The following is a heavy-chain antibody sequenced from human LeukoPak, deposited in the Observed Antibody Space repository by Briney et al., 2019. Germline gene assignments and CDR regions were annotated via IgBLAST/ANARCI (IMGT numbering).Heavy chain of an antibody. CDR1: GGSISSSTYY. D-gene: IGHD5-24*01. J-gene: IGHJ4*02. CDR2: IYYSGNT. Sequence: SETLSLTCTVSGGSISSSTYYWGWIRQPPGKGLEWIGSIYYSGNTYDNPSLKSRVTISVDTSKNQFSLKLNSVTAADTAVYYCARHRSKWLQSSFDYWGQGTLVTVSS. V-gene: IGHV4-39*01. CDR3: ARHRSKWLQSSFDY.